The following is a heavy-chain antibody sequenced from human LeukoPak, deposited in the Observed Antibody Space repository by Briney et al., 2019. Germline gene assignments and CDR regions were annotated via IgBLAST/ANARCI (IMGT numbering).Heavy chain of an antibody. V-gene: IGHV3-11*04. Sequence: PGGSLRLSCAASGFTFSDYYMSWIRQAPGKGLEWVSYISSRGDTIYYTDSVKGRFTISRDNAKNSLYLQMNSLRAEDTAVSYCARTGGPQLWLPWGRGTLVSVSS. CDR2: ISSRGDTI. J-gene: IGHJ5*02. CDR3: ARTGGPQLWLP. D-gene: IGHD5-18*01. CDR1: GFTFSDYY.